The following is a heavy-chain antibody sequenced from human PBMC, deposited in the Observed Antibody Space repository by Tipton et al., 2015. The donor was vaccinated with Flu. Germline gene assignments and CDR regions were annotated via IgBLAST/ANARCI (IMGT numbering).Heavy chain of an antibody. CDR1: GGSISGYY. V-gene: IGHV4-34*01. CDR2: INHSGST. Sequence: TLSLTCTVSGGSISGYYWSWIRQPPGKGLEWIGEINHSGSTNYNPSLKSRVTISVDTSKNQFSLKLSSVTAADTAVYYCQPLAAAGTADFQHWGQGTLVTVSS. J-gene: IGHJ1*01. CDR3: QPLAAAGTADFQH. D-gene: IGHD6-13*01.